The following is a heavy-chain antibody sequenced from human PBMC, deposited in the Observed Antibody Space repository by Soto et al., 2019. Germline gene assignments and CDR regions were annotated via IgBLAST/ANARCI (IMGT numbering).Heavy chain of an antibody. J-gene: IGHJ4*02. CDR2: IYSDGRT. CDR3: ASGYKYPSDY. V-gene: IGHV4-31*03. D-gene: IGHD6-25*01. Sequence: QVQLQESGPGLVKPSQTLSVTCTVSGASVTSGGYYWTWIRQHSGKGLEWIGHIYSDGRTSYSPSRKSRLTISLDMSKNQFSLRLTSVTVADTAVYYCASGYKYPSDYWGQGTLVAVSS. CDR1: GASVTSGGYY.